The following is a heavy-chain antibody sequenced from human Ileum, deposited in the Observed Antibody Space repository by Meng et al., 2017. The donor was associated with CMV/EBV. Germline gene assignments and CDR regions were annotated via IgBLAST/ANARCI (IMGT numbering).Heavy chain of an antibody. D-gene: IGHD3-22*01. CDR2: ISGSGGST. V-gene: IGHV3-23*01. CDR1: GFTFSSYA. J-gene: IGHJ4*02. Sequence: GGSLRLSCAASGFTFSSYAMSWVRQAPGKGLEWVSTISGSGGSTYYADSVKGRFTISRDNSKNMLYLQMNSLRAEDTAVYYCAKGTYSSGYYASDYWGQGTLVTVSS. CDR3: AKGTYSSGYYASDY.